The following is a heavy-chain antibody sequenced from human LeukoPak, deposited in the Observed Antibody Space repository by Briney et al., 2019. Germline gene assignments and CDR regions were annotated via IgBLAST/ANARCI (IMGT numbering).Heavy chain of an antibody. Sequence: SVKVSCKASGYTFTGYYMHWVRQAPGQRLEWMGWINPNSGGTNYAQKFQGRVTMNRDTSISTAYMELSRLRSDETAVYYCARNLFPTIAARPDGAFDIWGQGTMVTVSS. D-gene: IGHD6-6*01. V-gene: IGHV1-2*02. CDR2: INPNSGGT. CDR1: GYTFTGYY. CDR3: ARNLFPTIAARPDGAFDI. J-gene: IGHJ3*02.